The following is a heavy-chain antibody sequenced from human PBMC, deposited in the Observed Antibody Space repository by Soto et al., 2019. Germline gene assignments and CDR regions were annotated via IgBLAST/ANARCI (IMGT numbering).Heavy chain of an antibody. D-gene: IGHD6-19*01. CDR3: GRVSGWYHLDY. V-gene: IGHV1-3*01. J-gene: IGHJ4*02. CDR1: GYTFTSYA. Sequence: VASVKVSCKASGYTFTSYAMHWVRQAPGQKLEWKGWINGGNGNKKYSQKFQGRVTITRDTSASTAYMELSSLRSEDTAVYYCGRVSGWYHLDYWGQGTLVTVSS. CDR2: INGGNGNK.